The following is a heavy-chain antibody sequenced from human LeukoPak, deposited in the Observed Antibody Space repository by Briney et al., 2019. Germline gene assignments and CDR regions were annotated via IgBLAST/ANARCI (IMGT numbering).Heavy chain of an antibody. Sequence: GGSLRLSCAASGFTVSSNYMSWVRQAPGKGLEWVSVIYSGDSTYYADCVKGRFTIPRDNSKNTLYLQMNSLRAEDTAVYYCAKDGPVAGTEQNWFDPWGQGTLVTVSS. V-gene: IGHV3-53*05. CDR2: IYSGDST. D-gene: IGHD6-19*01. CDR1: GFTVSSNY. J-gene: IGHJ5*02. CDR3: AKDGPVAGTEQNWFDP.